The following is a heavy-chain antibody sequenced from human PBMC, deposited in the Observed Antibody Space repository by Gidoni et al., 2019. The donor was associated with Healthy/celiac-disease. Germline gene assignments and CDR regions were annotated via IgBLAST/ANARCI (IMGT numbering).Heavy chain of an antibody. CDR2: ISSSSSYI. CDR1: GFTFSSYS. Sequence: EVQLVESGGGLVKPGGSLRLSCAASGFTFSSYSMNWVRQAPGKGLEWVSSISSSSSYIYYADSVKGRFTISRDNAKNSLYLQMNSLRAEDTAVYYCARDQPLYSSSYMDVWGQGTTVTVSS. V-gene: IGHV3-21*01. D-gene: IGHD6-13*01. CDR3: ARDQPLYSSSYMDV. J-gene: IGHJ6*03.